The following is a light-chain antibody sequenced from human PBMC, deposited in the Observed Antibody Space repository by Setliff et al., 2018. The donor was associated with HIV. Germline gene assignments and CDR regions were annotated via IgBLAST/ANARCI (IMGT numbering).Light chain of an antibody. Sequence: QSVLTQPASVSGSPGQSITISCTGTNSDIGGYNYVSWYQQPPGKAPKLMIFQVINRPSGVSNRFSGSKSGNTASLTISGLQAEDEANYYCSASRPSTNLVVFGTGTKVTVL. CDR1: NSDIGGYNY. CDR2: QVI. J-gene: IGLJ1*01. CDR3: SASRPSTNLVV. V-gene: IGLV2-14*01.